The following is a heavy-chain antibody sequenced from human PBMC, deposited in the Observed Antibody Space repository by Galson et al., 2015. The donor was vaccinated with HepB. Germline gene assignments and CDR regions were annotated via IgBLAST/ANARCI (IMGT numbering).Heavy chain of an antibody. Sequence: LRLSCAASGFTFSSYGMHWVRQAPGKGLEWVAVISYDGSNKYYADSVKGRFTISRDNSKNTLYLQMNSLRAEDTAVYYCARLTTYYYDSSGYYTDYWGQGTLVTVSS. CDR1: GFTFSSYG. V-gene: IGHV3-30*03. D-gene: IGHD3-22*01. J-gene: IGHJ4*02. CDR2: ISYDGSNK. CDR3: ARLTTYYYDSSGYYTDY.